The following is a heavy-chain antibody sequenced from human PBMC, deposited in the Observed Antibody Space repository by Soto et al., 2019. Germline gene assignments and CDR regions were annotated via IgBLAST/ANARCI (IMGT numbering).Heavy chain of an antibody. CDR1: GFTFSDYY. D-gene: IGHD2-15*01. CDR3: ARDPRYCSGGSCYSTSVWFDP. J-gene: IGHJ5*02. CDR2: ISSSGSTI. Sequence: GSLRLSCAASGFTFSDYYMSWIRQAPGKGLEWVSDISSSGSTIYYADSVKGRFTISRDNAKNSLYLQMNSLRAEDTAVYYCARDPRYCSGGSCYSTSVWFDPWGQGTLVTVSS. V-gene: IGHV3-11*01.